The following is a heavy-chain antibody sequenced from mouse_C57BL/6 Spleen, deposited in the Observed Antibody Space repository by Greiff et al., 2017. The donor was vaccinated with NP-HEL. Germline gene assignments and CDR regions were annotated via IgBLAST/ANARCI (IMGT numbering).Heavy chain of an antibody. D-gene: IGHD1-1*01. CDR1: GYTFTSYW. Sequence: QVQLQQSGTELVKPGASVKLSCKASGYTFTSYWMHWVKQRPGQGLEWIGNINPSNGGTNYNEKFKSKATLTVEKSSSTAYMQLSSLTSEDSAVYYCARFSTVVAPGYFDVWGTGATVTVSS. V-gene: IGHV1-53*01. CDR3: ARFSTVVAPGYFDV. CDR2: INPSNGGT. J-gene: IGHJ1*03.